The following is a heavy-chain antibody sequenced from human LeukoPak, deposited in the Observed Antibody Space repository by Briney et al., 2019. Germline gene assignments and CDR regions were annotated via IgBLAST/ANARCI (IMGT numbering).Heavy chain of an antibody. D-gene: IGHD3-22*01. J-gene: IGHJ5*02. CDR2: IRGSGGNT. V-gene: IGHV3-23*01. CDR3: AKNRGQDYYDTSGFLNWFDP. Sequence: PGGSLRLSCEASGFTFSNYAMSWVRQAPGKGLEWVSSIRGSGGNTNYADSVKGRFTISRDNSKNTLYLQMDSLRAEDTAVYYCAKNRGQDYYDTSGFLNWFDPWGQGILVTVSS. CDR1: GFTFSNYA.